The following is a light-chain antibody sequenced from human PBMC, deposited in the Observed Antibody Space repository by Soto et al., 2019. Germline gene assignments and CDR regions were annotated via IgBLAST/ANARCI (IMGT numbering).Light chain of an antibody. V-gene: IGKV3D-15*01. J-gene: IGKJ1*01. CDR2: GVY. CDR3: QQYDKWPPRT. CDR1: QIVSSN. Sequence: EIVLKQAPTLLSVSPVERAPLSCRASQIVSSNLAWYQQKPGQPPRLLVYGVYTRAPGPPARFSGTVSGTEFTLTISSLQSEHSAVYSGQQYDKWPPRTFGQGTKVDI.